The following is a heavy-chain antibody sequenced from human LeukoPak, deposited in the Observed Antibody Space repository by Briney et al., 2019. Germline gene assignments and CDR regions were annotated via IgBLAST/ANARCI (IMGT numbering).Heavy chain of an antibody. CDR3: ARLGSYDSSGYYYFSWFDP. CDR2: IYPGDSDT. J-gene: IGHJ5*02. V-gene: IGHV5-51*01. CDR1: GYSVTSYW. D-gene: IGHD3-22*01. Sequence: GESLKISCKGSGYSVTSYWIGWVRQMPGKGLEWMGIIYPGDSDTRYSPSFQGQVTISADKSISTAYLQWSSLKASDTAMYYCARLGSYDSSGYYYFSWFDPWGQGTLVTVSS.